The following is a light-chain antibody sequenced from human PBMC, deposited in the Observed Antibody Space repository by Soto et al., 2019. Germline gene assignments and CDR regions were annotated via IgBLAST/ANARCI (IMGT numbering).Light chain of an antibody. V-gene: IGKV1-12*01. CDR2: DAS. CDR3: QQANSFPWT. Sequence: DIQMTQSPSYVSASVGDRVTITCRASQVIGSWLAWYQQKPGKAPKLLIYDASSLHSGVPASFSGSGSWTYFTLTISSLQPEDSATYYCQQANSFPWTFGQGTKVEIK. J-gene: IGKJ1*01. CDR1: QVIGSW.